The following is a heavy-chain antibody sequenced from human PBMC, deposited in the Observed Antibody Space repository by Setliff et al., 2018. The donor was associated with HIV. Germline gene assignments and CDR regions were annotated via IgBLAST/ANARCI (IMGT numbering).Heavy chain of an antibody. D-gene: IGHD6-25*01. J-gene: IGHJ4*02. CDR3: ARDLLGAASDY. Sequence: GGSLRLSCAASGFTFRDAWMSWVRQAPGKGLEWIGLIKNTGATQFAAPGKDRFTISRDNAKNSLYLQMNSLRAEDTAVYYCARDLLGAASDYWGQGTLVTVSS. V-gene: IGHV3-66*01. CDR1: GFTFRDAW. CDR2: IKNTGAT.